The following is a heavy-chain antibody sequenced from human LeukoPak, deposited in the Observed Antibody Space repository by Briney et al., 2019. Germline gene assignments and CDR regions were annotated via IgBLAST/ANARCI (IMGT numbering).Heavy chain of an antibody. CDR2: VKSDGSTT. V-gene: IGHV3-74*01. CDR1: GFTFRSHW. Sequence: GGSLRLSCAASGFTFRSHWMHWVRQAPGKGLVWVSRVKSDGSTTTYADSVKGRFTISRDNAKNMLYLQMNSLRGEDTGVYYRARDAAGLDYWGQGTLVTVSS. J-gene: IGHJ4*02. D-gene: IGHD1-14*01. CDR3: ARDAAGLDY.